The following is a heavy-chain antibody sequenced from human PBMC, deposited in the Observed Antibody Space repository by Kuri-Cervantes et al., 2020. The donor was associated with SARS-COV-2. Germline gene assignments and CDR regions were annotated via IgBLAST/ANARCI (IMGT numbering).Heavy chain of an antibody. CDR3: ARLGYGGNPDY. D-gene: IGHD4-23*01. CDR1: GGSISSYY. V-gene: IGHV4-59*08. J-gene: IGHJ4*02. CDR2: IYYSGST. Sequence: SETLSLTCTVSGGSISSYYWSWIRQPPGKGLEWIGYIYYSGSTNYNPSLKSRVTISVDTSKNQFSLKLSSVTAADTAVYYCARLGYGGNPDYWGQGTLVTGSS.